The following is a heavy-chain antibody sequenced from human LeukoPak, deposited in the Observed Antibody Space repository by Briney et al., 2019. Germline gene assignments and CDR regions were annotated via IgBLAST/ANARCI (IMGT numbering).Heavy chain of an antibody. CDR2: IYYSGST. CDR1: GGSISSSSYY. V-gene: IGHV4-39*01. D-gene: IGHD6-13*01. CDR3: ARLRRGRTYSSSWYYFDY. Sequence: SETLSLTCTVSGGSISSSSYYWGWIRQPPGKGLEWIGSIYYSGSTCYNPSLKSRVTISVDTSKNQFSLKLSSVTAADTAVYYCARLRRGRTYSSSWYYFDYWGQGTLVTVSS. J-gene: IGHJ4*02.